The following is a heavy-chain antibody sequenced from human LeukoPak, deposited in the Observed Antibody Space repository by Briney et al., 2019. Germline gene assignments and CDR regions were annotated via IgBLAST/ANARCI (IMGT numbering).Heavy chain of an antibody. J-gene: IGHJ5*02. V-gene: IGHV4-34*01. CDR3: ARVPGPNWFDP. CDR2: INHSGST. CDR1: GGSFSGYY. Sequence: SETLSLTCAVYGGSFSGYYWSWIRQPPGKGLEWIGEINHSGSTNYNPSLKSRVTISVDTSKNHFSLKLSSVTAADTAVYYCARVPGPNWFDPWGQGTLVTVSS.